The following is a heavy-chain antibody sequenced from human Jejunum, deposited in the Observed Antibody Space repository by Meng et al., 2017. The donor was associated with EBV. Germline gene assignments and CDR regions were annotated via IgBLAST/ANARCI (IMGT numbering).Heavy chain of an antibody. Sequence: EVQLLESGGGLVQPXGALILSCAASGFTFSTYTMNWVRQAPGKGLEWVSVISDSGDSTNYADSVKGRFTISRDNSKNTVYLQMNSLGAEDTAVYYCARDGDGRLMPIDDWGQGTLGTVSS. V-gene: IGHV3-23*01. D-gene: IGHD7-27*01. J-gene: IGHJ4*02. CDR3: ARDGDGRLMPIDD. CDR2: ISDSGDST. CDR1: GFTFSTYT.